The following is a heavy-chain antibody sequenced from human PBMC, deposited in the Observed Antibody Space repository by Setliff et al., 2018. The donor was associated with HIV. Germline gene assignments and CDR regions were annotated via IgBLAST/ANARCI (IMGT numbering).Heavy chain of an antibody. CDR3: ARDAFDYTAYYYSYMDG. CDR2: INPSGGST. CDR1: GYTFTNYY. D-gene: IGHD4-4*01. V-gene: IGHV1-46*01. J-gene: IGHJ6*03. Sequence: ASVKVSCKASGYTFTNYYIHWVRQAPGQGIEWMGIINPSGGSTTYAQKFQGRVTMTRDTSTSTVYMELSSLRSEDTAVYYCARDAFDYTAYYYSYMDGWGKGTTVTVSS.